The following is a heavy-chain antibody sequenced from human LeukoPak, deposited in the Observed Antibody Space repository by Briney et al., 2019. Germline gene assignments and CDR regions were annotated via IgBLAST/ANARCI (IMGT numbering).Heavy chain of an antibody. J-gene: IGHJ4*02. CDR3: ARAHATGYCSSTSCYGHYFDY. CDR2: IYHGGST. D-gene: IGHD2-2*01. CDR1: GGSISSSNW. V-gene: IGHV4-4*02. Sequence: PSGTLSLTCAVSGGSISSSNWWSWVRQPPGKGLEWIGEIYHGGSTNYNPSLKSRVTISVDKSKNQFSLKLSSVTAADTAVYYCARAHATGYCSSTSCYGHYFDYWGQGTLVTVSS.